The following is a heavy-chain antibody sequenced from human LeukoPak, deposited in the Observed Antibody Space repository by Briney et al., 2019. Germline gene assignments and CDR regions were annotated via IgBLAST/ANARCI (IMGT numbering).Heavy chain of an antibody. Sequence: PGRSLSPSRAASGFTSSTAWMTWVSEAPVTGLNGVGGIKSKTDGGTTDYAAPVKGRFTISRDDSKNTLYLQMNSLKTEDTAVYYCTTGYCSRTSCYYFDYWGQGTLVTVSS. J-gene: IGHJ4*02. D-gene: IGHD2-2*01. V-gene: IGHV3-15*01. CDR3: TTGYCSRTSCYYFDY. CDR2: IKSKTDGGTT. CDR1: GFTSSTAW.